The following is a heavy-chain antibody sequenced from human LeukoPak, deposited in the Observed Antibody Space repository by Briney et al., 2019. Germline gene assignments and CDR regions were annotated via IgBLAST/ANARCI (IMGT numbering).Heavy chain of an antibody. V-gene: IGHV3-15*01. Sequence: GGSLRLSCAASGFTFSNAWMSWVRQAPGKGLEWVGRIKSKTDGRTTDYAAPVKGRFTISRDDSKNTLYLQMNSLKTEDTAVYYCTTDSNYDILTGYYKFDYWGQGTLVTVSS. CDR3: TTDSNYDILTGYYKFDY. D-gene: IGHD3-9*01. J-gene: IGHJ4*02. CDR2: IKSKTDGRTT. CDR1: GFTFSNAW.